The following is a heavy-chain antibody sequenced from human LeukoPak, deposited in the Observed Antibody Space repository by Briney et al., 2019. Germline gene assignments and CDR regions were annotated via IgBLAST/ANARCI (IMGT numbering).Heavy chain of an antibody. V-gene: IGHV1-2*02. Sequence: GASVKVSCKASGYTFTSYDINWVRQATGQGLEWMGWINPNSGDTNYAQKFQGRVTMTRDTSISTAYMELSRLRSDDTAVYYCARSYYGSGSGGYYYYMDVWGKGTTVTVSS. J-gene: IGHJ6*03. CDR3: ARSYYGSGSGGYYYYMDV. D-gene: IGHD3-10*01. CDR2: INPNSGDT. CDR1: GYTFTSYD.